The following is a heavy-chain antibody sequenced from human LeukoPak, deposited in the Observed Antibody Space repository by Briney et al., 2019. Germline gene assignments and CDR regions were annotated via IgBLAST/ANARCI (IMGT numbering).Heavy chain of an antibody. CDR1: GYSFSNYA. CDR2: INAGEGNT. V-gene: IGHV1-3*01. D-gene: IGHD1-1*01. J-gene: IGHJ2*01. Sequence: ASVKVSCKASGYSFSNYAMHWVRQAPGQRLEWIGWINAGEGNTEYSQKFQGRVTITRDTSASTDYMELSSLKFEDTAIYFCARGQHATGWYVDLWGRGTLVTVSS. CDR3: ARGQHATGWYVDL.